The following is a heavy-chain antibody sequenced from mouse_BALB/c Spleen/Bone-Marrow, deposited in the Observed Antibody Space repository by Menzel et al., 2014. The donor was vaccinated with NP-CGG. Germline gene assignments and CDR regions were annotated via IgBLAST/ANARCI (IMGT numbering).Heavy chain of an antibody. V-gene: IGHV1-54*01. CDR1: GYAFTNYL. CDR2: INPGSGGT. J-gene: IGHJ4*01. D-gene: IGHD2-4*01. CDR3: ARKSQRAYDSMNY. Sequence: QVQLKQSGAELVRPGTSVKVSCKASGYAFTNYLIEWVKQRPGQGLEWIGVINPGSGGTNYNEKFKGKATLTADKSSSTASMQVSSLTSEDSAVYFCARKSQRAYDSMNYWGQGTSVTVSS.